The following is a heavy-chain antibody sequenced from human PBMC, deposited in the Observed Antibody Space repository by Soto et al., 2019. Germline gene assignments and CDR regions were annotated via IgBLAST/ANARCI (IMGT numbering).Heavy chain of an antibody. CDR2: INAGNGNT. CDR3: ARGYGGPIGWFDP. J-gene: IGHJ5*02. V-gene: IGHV1-3*01. CDR1: GYTFTSYA. D-gene: IGHD3-16*01. Sequence: QVQLVQSGAEVKKPGASVKVSCKASGYTFTSYAMHWVRQAPGQRLEWMGWINAGNGNTKYSQKFQGRVTITRDTSATTAYMELSSLRSEDTAVYYCARGYGGPIGWFDPWGQGTLVTVSS.